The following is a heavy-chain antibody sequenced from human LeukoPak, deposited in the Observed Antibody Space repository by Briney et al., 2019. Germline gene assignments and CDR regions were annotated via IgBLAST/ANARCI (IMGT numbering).Heavy chain of an antibody. CDR1: GFSLRTSGVG. V-gene: IGHV2-5*02. D-gene: IGHD3-10*01. CDR3: ARQYFFTSGTYYTHFDY. J-gene: IGHJ4*02. CDR2: IYWDDDK. Sequence: SGPTLVNPTQTLTLTCTFSGFSLRTSGVGVAWIRQPPGMALEWLALIYWDDDKRYSTSLKNRLTITKDTSKNQVVLTMTSVDTVDTATYYCARQYFFTSGTYYTHFDYWGQGTLVTVSA.